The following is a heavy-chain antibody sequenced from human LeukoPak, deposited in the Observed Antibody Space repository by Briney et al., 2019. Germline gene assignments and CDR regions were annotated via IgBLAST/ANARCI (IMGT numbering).Heavy chain of an antibody. J-gene: IGHJ4*02. V-gene: IGHV3-30-3*01. CDR2: ISYDGSSK. CDR3: ATGFSSWYKGVDY. D-gene: IGHD6-13*01. Sequence: GSLRLSCAVSGITFSSYAMHWVRQAPGKGLEWVAVISYDGSSKYYADSVKGRFTISRDNSKNTLYLQMNSLRAEDTAVYYCATGFSSWYKGVDYWGQGTLVTVSS. CDR1: GITFSSYA.